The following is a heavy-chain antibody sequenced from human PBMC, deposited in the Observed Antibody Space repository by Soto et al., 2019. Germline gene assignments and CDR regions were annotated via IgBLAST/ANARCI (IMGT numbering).Heavy chain of an antibody. V-gene: IGHV1-18*04. J-gene: IGHJ5*02. D-gene: IGHD6-13*01. CDR2: ISANNGNT. Sequence: ASVKVSCKASGYTFSNYGISWVRQAPGQGLEWMGWISANNGNTNYAQTLQGRVTMTTDTSTSTAYLELRSLRSDDTAVYYCAGDLHAAADFDWFDPWGQGSLFTVSS. CDR1: GYTFSNYG. CDR3: AGDLHAAADFDWFDP.